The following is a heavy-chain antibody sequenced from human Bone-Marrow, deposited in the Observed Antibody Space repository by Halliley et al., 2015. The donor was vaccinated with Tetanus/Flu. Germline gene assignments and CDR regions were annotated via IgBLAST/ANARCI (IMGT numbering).Heavy chain of an antibody. CDR2: ISGGAFNT. V-gene: IGHV3-23*01. CDR1: GFIFKNYA. D-gene: IGHD3-16*01. CDR3: ARHCYDDTGSYWYFDL. J-gene: IGHJ2*01. Sequence: AASGFIFKNYAMTWVRQAPGKGLEWVSSISGGAFNTYYEDSVKGRFNISRDNSKNTLYLQMSSLRAEDTAGYYCARHCYDDTGSYWYFDLRGRGTRVSVSS.